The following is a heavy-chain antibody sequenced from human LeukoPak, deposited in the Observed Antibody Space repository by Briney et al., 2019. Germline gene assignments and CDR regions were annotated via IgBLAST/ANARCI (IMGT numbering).Heavy chain of an antibody. Sequence: ASVKVSCKASGYTFTGYYMHWVRQAPGQGLEWMGWINPNSGGTNYAQKFQGRVTMTRDTSISTAYMELSRLRSDDTAVYSCAIFATRDDAFDIWGQGTMVTASS. CDR1: GYTFTGYY. V-gene: IGHV1-2*02. CDR2: INPNSGGT. CDR3: AIFATRDDAFDI. J-gene: IGHJ3*02. D-gene: IGHD4-11*01.